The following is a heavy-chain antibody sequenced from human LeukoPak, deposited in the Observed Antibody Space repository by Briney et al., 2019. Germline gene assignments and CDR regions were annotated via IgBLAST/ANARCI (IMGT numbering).Heavy chain of an antibody. CDR3: ARVSFSPASWFDP. D-gene: IGHD2/OR15-2a*01. Sequence: TGGSLRLSCAASGFTVSSYWMSWVRQAPGRGLEWVANIKQDGSEKYYVDSVKGRFTISRDNAKNSLYLQMNSLRAEDTAVYYCARVSFSPASWFDPWGQGTLVTVSS. V-gene: IGHV3-7*04. J-gene: IGHJ5*02. CDR2: IKQDGSEK. CDR1: GFTVSSYW.